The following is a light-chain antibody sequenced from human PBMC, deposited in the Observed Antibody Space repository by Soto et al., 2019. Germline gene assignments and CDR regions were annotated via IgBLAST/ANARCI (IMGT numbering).Light chain of an antibody. CDR2: EVS. V-gene: IGLV2-14*01. Sequence: QYALTQPASVSGSPGQSITISCTGTSTSVGGYNYVSWYQQHPGKAPKLMIYEVSNRPSGVSNRFSGSKSGNTASLTISGLQAEDEADYYCSSYTSSSIDYVFGTGTKLTVL. CDR1: STSVGGYNY. J-gene: IGLJ1*01. CDR3: SSYTSSSIDYV.